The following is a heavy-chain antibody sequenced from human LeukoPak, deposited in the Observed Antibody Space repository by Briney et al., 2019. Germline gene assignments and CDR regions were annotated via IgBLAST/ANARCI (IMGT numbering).Heavy chain of an antibody. J-gene: IGHJ4*02. D-gene: IGHD3-9*01. Sequence: PGGSLRLSCAASGFTFTTYAMGWVRQSPGKGLEWVSSISGGGGGTYYAEFVKGRFTISRDNSKNTLYLQMNSLSAEDTAVYYCAKFYDILTGYFDHWGQGTLVTVSS. CDR2: ISGGGGGT. V-gene: IGHV3-23*01. CDR3: AKFYDILTGYFDH. CDR1: GFTFTTYA.